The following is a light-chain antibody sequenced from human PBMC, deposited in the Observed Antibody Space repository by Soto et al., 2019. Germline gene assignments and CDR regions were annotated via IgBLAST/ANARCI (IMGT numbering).Light chain of an antibody. CDR1: QNIGAW. CDR3: QQSYSTPIP. CDR2: KAS. V-gene: IGKV1-5*03. Sequence: EMQMTRSPSTLSEFVGDRVTITCRASQNIGAWLAWYQQKPGKAPKLLIYKASNLESGVPSRFSGSGSGTDFTLTISSLQPEDFATYYCQQSYSTPIPFGQGTRLAIK. J-gene: IGKJ5*01.